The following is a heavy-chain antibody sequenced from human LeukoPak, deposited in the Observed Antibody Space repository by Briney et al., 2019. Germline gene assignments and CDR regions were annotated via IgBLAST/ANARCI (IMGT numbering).Heavy chain of an antibody. CDR1: GFTVSSNY. J-gene: IGHJ3*02. Sequence: PGESLRLSCAASGFTVSSNYMSWVRQVPGKGLEWVSGISDSGSSTFYADSAKGRFTISRDNSKNTLYLQMNSLRAEDTAIYYCAKDRPKWELLEMVAFDIWGQGTMVSVSS. CDR2: ISDSGSST. D-gene: IGHD1-26*01. V-gene: IGHV3-23*01. CDR3: AKDRPKWELLEMVAFDI.